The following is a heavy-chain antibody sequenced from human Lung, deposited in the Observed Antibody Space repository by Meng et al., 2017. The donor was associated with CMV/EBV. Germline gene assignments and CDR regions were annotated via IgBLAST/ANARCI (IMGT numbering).Heavy chain of an antibody. CDR3: ARWGVNMVYDY. D-gene: IGHD2-8*01. CDR2: MNPNSGTT. J-gene: IGHJ4*02. V-gene: IGHV1-8*03. CDR1: GYTFTSYD. Sequence: SCMASGYTFTSYDINWVRQATGEGLEWMGWMNPNSGTTGCAQEFQGRVTITRNTSISTAYMELSSLRSEDTAVYYCARWGVNMVYDYWGQGTLVTVSS.